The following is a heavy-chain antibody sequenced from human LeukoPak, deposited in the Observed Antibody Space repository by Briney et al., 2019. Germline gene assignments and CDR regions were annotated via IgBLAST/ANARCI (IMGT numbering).Heavy chain of an antibody. Sequence: SCKASGYTFTSYYMHWVRQAPGKGLEWVAVISYDGSNKYYADSVKGRFTISRDNSKNTLYLQMNSLRAEDTAVYYCAKIGATTLGYWGQGTLVTVSS. V-gene: IGHV3-30*18. D-gene: IGHD1-26*01. J-gene: IGHJ4*02. CDR1: GYTFTSYY. CDR3: AKIGATTLGY. CDR2: ISYDGSNK.